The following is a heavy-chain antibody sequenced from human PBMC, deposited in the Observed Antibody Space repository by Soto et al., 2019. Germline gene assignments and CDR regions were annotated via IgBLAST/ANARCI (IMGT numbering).Heavy chain of an antibody. V-gene: IGHV3-15*01. CDR3: VEGWNDF. CDR1: GFMFSSAW. D-gene: IGHD1-1*01. CDR2: IKSKADGGAR. Sequence: EVQLVESGGDLVKPGGSLRLSCVTSGFMFSSAWMSWVRQAPGKGLEWVGRIKSKADGGARDYAAPVKGRFSISRDDSKNTLYLQMNSLRVEDTAVYYCVEGWNDFWGQGTLVTVSS. J-gene: IGHJ4*02.